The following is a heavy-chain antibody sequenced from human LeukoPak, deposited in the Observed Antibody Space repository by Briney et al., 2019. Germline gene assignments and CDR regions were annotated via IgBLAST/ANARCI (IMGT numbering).Heavy chain of an antibody. J-gene: IGHJ3*02. D-gene: IGHD1-14*01. V-gene: IGHV3-7*05. Sequence: GGSLRLSCVASGFTFSNYWMSWVRQAPGKGLEWVASIKQDGSEKYHLDSVKGRFTFSRDNAKNSLYLQMNSLRAEDTAVYYCARDPGTTIAFDIWGQGAMVIVSS. CDR1: GFTFSNYW. CDR3: ARDPGTTIAFDI. CDR2: IKQDGSEK.